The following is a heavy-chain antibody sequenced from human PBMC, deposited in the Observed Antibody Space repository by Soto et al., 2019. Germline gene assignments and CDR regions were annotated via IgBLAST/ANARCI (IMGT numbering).Heavy chain of an antibody. CDR3: AREVGDIVVVPAAISDNYFDY. Sequence: QVQLVQSGAEVKKPGASVKVSCKASGYTFTGYYMHWVRQAPGQGLEWMGWINPNSGGTNYAQKCQGRVTMTRDTSISTAYMELSRLRSDDTAVYYCAREVGDIVVVPAAISDNYFDYWGQGTLVTVSS. V-gene: IGHV1-2*02. J-gene: IGHJ4*02. CDR1: GYTFTGYY. D-gene: IGHD2-2*01. CDR2: INPNSGGT.